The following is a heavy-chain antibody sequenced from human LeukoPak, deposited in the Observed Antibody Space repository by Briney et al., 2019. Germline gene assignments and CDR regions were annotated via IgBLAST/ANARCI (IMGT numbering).Heavy chain of an antibody. CDR2: IYSGGDT. J-gene: IGHJ4*02. V-gene: IGHV3-53*01. D-gene: IGHD4-17*01. CDR3: AREGGGDYGDYLRY. CDR1: GFTVSGNY. Sequence: GGSLRLSCAASGFTVSGNYMSWVRQAPGKGLEWVSVIYSGGDTYSADSVKGRFTISRDNSKNTVYLQMNSLRAEDTAMYYCAREGGGDYGDYLRYWGQGTLVTVSS.